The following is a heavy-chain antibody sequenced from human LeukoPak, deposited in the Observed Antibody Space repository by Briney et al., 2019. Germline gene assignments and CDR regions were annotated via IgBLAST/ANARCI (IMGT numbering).Heavy chain of an antibody. CDR1: GFTISSYA. Sequence: GGSLRLSCAASGFTISSYAMTWVRQAPGKGLEWVATIRVDGSTEYPVDSMKGRFTISRDNAKNSLHLQMNSLRAEDTAVYYCATYSGPDKWDASDMWGQGALVTVSS. CDR2: IRVDGSTE. J-gene: IGHJ3*02. D-gene: IGHD1-26*01. CDR3: ATYSGPDKWDASDM. V-gene: IGHV3-7*01.